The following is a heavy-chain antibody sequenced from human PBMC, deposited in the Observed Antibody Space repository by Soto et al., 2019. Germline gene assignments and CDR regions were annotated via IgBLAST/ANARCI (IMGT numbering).Heavy chain of an antibody. J-gene: IGHJ4*02. V-gene: IGHV4-28*01. Sequence: SETLSLTWAVSGYSISSSDWWGWIRQPPGKGLEWIGYIYYSGTTYYNPSLKSRVTMSVDTSKNQFSLKLTSVTAVDTAVYYCARREIQGPIDYWGQGTLVTVSS. D-gene: IGHD1-26*01. CDR2: IYYSGTT. CDR3: ARREIQGPIDY. CDR1: GYSISSSDW.